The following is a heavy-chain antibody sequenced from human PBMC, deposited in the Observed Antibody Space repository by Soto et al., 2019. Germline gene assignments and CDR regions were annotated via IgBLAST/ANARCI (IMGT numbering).Heavy chain of an antibody. CDR2: IIPIFGTA. Sequence: QVQLVQSGAEVKKPGSSVKVSCKASGGTFSSYAISWVRQAPGQGLEWMGGIIPIFGTANYAQKFQGRVTITADESTSTAYLELSSLRSEDTAVYYCAREGRSLFGGVISGVVDVWGQGTTVTVSS. D-gene: IGHD3-3*01. V-gene: IGHV1-69*12. CDR1: GGTFSSYA. J-gene: IGHJ6*02. CDR3: AREGRSLFGGVISGVVDV.